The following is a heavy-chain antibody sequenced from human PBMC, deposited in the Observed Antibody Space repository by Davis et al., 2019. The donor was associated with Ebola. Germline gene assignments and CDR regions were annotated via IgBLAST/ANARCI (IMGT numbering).Heavy chain of an antibody. Sequence: ASVKVSCKASGYTFTSYYMHWVRQAPGQGLEWMGIINPSGGSTSYAQKFQGRVTMTRDTSTSTVYMELSSLRSEDTAVYYCAREGKVELNYYYYYMDVWGKGTTVTVSS. CDR2: INPSGGST. CDR1: GYTFTSYY. CDR3: AREGKVELNYYYYYMDV. J-gene: IGHJ6*03. D-gene: IGHD1-7*01. V-gene: IGHV1-46*01.